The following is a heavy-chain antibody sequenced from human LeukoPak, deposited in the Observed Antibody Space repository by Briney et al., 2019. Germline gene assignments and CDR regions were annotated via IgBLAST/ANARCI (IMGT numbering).Heavy chain of an antibody. D-gene: IGHD3-9*01. CDR2: ISGSGGST. J-gene: IGHJ6*03. CDR1: GFTFSSYA. Sequence: PGRSLRLSCAASGFTFSSYAMSWVRQAPGKGLEWVSAISGSGGSTYYADSVKGRFTISRDNSKNTLYLQMNSLRAEDTAVYYCAKSPSLLTGYDYYYMDVWGKGTTVTVSS. V-gene: IGHV3-23*01. CDR3: AKSPSLLTGYDYYYMDV.